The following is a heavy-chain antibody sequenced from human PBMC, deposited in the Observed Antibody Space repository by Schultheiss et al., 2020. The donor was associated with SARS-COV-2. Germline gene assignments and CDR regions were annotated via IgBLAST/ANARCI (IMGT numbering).Heavy chain of an antibody. J-gene: IGHJ4*02. D-gene: IGHD3-22*01. Sequence: GESLKISCAASGFTFSNAWMSWVRQAPGKGLEWVGRIKSKTDGGTTDYAAPVKGRFTISRDDSKNTLYLQMNSLKTEDTAVYYCARGPYNPYDSSGYCPFDYWGQGTLVTVSS. CDR1: GFTFSNAW. V-gene: IGHV3-15*01. CDR3: ARGPYNPYDSSGYCPFDY. CDR2: IKSKTDGGTT.